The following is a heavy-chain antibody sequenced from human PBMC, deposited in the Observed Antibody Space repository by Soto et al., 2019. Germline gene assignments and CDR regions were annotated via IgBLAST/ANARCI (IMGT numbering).Heavy chain of an antibody. V-gene: IGHV3-23*01. Sequence: PGGSLRLSCAASGFRFSSYAMNWVRQAPEKGLEWVSAVSRSGSTDYADSVEGRFTVSRDNSKNTVFLQMNNLRAEDTAVYYCAKGQGSGGNNWGQGTQVTVSS. CDR1: GFRFSSYA. CDR2: VSRSGST. D-gene: IGHD6-19*01. J-gene: IGHJ4*02. CDR3: AKGQGSGGNN.